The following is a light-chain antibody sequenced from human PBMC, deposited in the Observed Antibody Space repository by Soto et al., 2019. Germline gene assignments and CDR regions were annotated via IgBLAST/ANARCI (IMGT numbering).Light chain of an antibody. CDR3: LQDYNYPLT. CDR1: QSLGGN. J-gene: IGKJ4*01. CDR2: RAS. V-gene: IGKV3-15*01. Sequence: EIVMTQSPATLAVSPGDTATLSCRASQSLGGNLAWYQQKPGQAPRLLIFRASSRAKGVPARFSASGSGTEFTLTSSGLQSEDFAVYYCLQDYNYPLTFGGGTKVEFK.